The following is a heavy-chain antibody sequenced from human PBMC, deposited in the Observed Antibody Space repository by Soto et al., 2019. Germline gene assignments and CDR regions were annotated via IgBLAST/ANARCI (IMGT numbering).Heavy chain of an antibody. Sequence: GGSLRLSCAASGFTVSSYYMSWVRQAPGKGLEWVSVIYSAGSADFADSVKGRFTISRDNSKNTLYLQMSSLRAEDTAVYYCARVPSCSYHYFDYWGQGTLVTVSS. CDR1: GFTVSSYY. CDR3: ARVPSCSYHYFDY. V-gene: IGHV3-66*01. D-gene: IGHD6-13*01. J-gene: IGHJ4*02. CDR2: IYSAGSA.